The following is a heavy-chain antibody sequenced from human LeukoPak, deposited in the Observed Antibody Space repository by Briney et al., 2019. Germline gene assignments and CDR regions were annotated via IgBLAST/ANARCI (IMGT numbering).Heavy chain of an antibody. Sequence: ASVKVSCKASGYTFTGNHVHWVRQAPGQGHEWMGWIDPNSGGTKYAQKFQDRVTMTSDTSISTAYMELSGLRSDDTAVYFCAKEADIVSFDLWGRGTLVTVSS. J-gene: IGHJ2*01. CDR2: IDPNSGGT. D-gene: IGHD2-15*01. V-gene: IGHV1-2*02. CDR1: GYTFTGNH. CDR3: AKEADIVSFDL.